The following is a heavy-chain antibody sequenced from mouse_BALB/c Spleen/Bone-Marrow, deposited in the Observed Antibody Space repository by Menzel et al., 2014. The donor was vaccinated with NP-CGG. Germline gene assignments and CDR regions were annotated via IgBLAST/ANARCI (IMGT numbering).Heavy chain of an antibody. CDR1: GFTFGSYG. V-gene: IGHV5-6-3*01. J-gene: IGHJ4*01. D-gene: IGHD1-2*01. CDR3: ARDSLLRSLYAMDY. CDR2: INSNGGRT. Sequence: EVKLVESGGGLVQPGGSLKLSCAASGFTFGSYGMSWVRQTPDKRLELVATINSNGGRTYYPDSVKGRFTISRDNAKNTLYLQMSSLKSEDTAMYYCARDSLLRSLYAMDYWGQGTSVTVSS.